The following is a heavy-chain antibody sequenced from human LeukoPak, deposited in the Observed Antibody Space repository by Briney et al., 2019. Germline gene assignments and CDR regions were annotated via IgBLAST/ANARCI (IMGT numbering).Heavy chain of an antibody. CDR3: AKELRRVVAVTFYFDF. Sequence: GGSLRLSCAASGFTVSSNYMSWVRQAPGKGLEWVAVISYDGTNKYYEDSVRGRFIISRDNSKNTLYLQMNSLRAEDTAVYYCAKELRRVVAVTFYFDFWGQGTLGNVSP. CDR2: ISYDGTNK. J-gene: IGHJ4*02. D-gene: IGHD2-15*01. CDR1: GFTVSSNY. V-gene: IGHV3-30*18.